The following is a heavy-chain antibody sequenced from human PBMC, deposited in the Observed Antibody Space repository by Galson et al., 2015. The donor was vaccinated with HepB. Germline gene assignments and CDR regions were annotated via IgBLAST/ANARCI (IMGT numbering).Heavy chain of an antibody. CDR3: AAYCGGDCYDNWFDP. CDR2: INHSGST. CDR1: GGSFSGYY. D-gene: IGHD2-21*01. V-gene: IGHV4-34*01. J-gene: IGHJ5*02. Sequence: ETLSLTCAVYGGSFSGYYWSWIRQPPGKGLEWIGEINHSGSTNYNPSLKSRVTISVDTSKNRFSLKLSSVTAADTAVYYCAAYCGGDCYDNWFDPWGQGTLVTVSS.